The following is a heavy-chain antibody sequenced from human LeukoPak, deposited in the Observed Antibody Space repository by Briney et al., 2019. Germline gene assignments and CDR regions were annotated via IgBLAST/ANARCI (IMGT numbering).Heavy chain of an antibody. J-gene: IGHJ4*02. Sequence: SETLSLTCAVSGYSISSGYYWGWIRQPPGKGLEWIGSIYHSGSTYYNPSLKSRVTISVDTSKNQFSLKLSSVTAADTAVYYCARGNVDIVATIFDYWGRGTLVTVSS. CDR3: ARGNVDIVATIFDY. V-gene: IGHV4-38-2*01. CDR1: GYSISSGYY. D-gene: IGHD5-12*01. CDR2: IYHSGST.